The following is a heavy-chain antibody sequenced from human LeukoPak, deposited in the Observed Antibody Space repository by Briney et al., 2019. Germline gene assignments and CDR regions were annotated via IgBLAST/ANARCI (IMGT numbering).Heavy chain of an antibody. J-gene: IGHJ4*02. CDR2: IYSSGRT. CDR3: ARNNDYINGRGFDY. V-gene: IGHV4-4*07. CDR1: GGSIITYY. Sequence: SSETLSLTCTVSGGSIITYYWSWIRQPAGKGLEWVGRIYSSGRTNYHPSLESRVTMSVDTSKNQFSLNLTSVTAADTAVYYCARNNDYINGRGFDYWGQGTLVTVSS. D-gene: IGHD4-11*01.